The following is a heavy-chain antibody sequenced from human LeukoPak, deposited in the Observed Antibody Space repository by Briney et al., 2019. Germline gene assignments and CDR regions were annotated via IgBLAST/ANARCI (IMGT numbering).Heavy chain of an antibody. CDR2: IYYSGST. D-gene: IGHD2-15*01. CDR3: ARFVLGYCSGGSCYSGGSDWFDP. CDR1: GGSISSYY. Sequence: SETLSLTCTVSGGSISSYYWSWIRQPPGKGLEWIGYIYYSGSTNYNPSLKSRVTISVDTSKNQFSLKLSSVTAADTAVYYCARFVLGYCSGGSCYSGGSDWFDPWGQGTLVTVFS. J-gene: IGHJ5*02. V-gene: IGHV4-59*01.